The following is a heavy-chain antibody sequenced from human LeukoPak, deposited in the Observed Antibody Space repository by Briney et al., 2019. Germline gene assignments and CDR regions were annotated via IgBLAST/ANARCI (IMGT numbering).Heavy chain of an antibody. V-gene: IGHV4-30-2*01. CDR2: IYHSGST. Sequence: SETLSLTCAVSGGSISSGGYSWSWIRQPPGKGLEWIGYIYHSGSTYYNPSLKSRVTISVDRSKNQFSLKLSSVTAADTAVYYCARDSNRVFDYWGQGTLVTVSS. D-gene: IGHD2/OR15-2a*01. CDR1: GGSISSGGYS. CDR3: ARDSNRVFDY. J-gene: IGHJ4*02.